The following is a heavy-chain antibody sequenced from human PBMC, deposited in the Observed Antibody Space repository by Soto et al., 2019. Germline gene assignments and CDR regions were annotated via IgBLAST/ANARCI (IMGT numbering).Heavy chain of an antibody. CDR1: GFSISSSSYY. CDR2: IYYSGST. Sequence: PSETLSLTCTFSGFSISSSSYYWGWIRQPPGKGLEWIGSIYYSGSTYYNPSLKSRVTISVDTSKNQFSLKLSSVTAADTAVYYCARHERGYSSGWYGRNHGDYYYYYMDVWGKGTTVTVSS. J-gene: IGHJ6*03. V-gene: IGHV4-39*01. CDR3: ARHERGYSSGWYGRNHGDYYYYYMDV. D-gene: IGHD6-19*01.